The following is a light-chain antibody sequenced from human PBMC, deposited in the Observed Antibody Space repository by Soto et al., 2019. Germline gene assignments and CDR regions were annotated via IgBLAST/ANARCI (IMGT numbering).Light chain of an antibody. V-gene: IGLV2-23*03. Sequence: QSALTQPASVSGSPGQSITISCTGSSSDGETYNHVSWYQQHPGKAPKLMIYEGSKRPSGVSNRFSGSKSGNTASLTISGLQAEDEADYYCCSYAGSSTFEVFGGGTKLTVL. CDR3: CSYAGSSTFEV. J-gene: IGLJ2*01. CDR1: SSDGETYNH. CDR2: EGS.